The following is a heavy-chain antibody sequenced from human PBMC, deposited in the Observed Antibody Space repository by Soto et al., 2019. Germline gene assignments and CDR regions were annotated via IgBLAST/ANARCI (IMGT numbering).Heavy chain of an antibody. V-gene: IGHV1-69*13. D-gene: IGHD3-22*01. CDR2: IIPIFGTA. CDR1: GGTFSIYA. Sequence: SVKVACKASGGTFSIYAISWVLQAPGQGLEWMGGIIPIFGTANYAQKFQGRVTITADESTSTAYMELSSLRSEDTAVYYCARETYYYDSSGYYYPTLGFDYWGQGTLVTVSS. J-gene: IGHJ4*02. CDR3: ARETYYYDSSGYYYPTLGFDY.